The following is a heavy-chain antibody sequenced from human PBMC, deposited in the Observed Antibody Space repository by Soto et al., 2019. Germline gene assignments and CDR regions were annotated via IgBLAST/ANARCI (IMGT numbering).Heavy chain of an antibody. J-gene: IGHJ4*02. CDR2: IIPIFGTA. CDR3: ASPNTYYYDSSGYDFDY. CDR1: GGTFSSYA. Sequence: SVKVSCKASGGTFSSYAISWVRQAPGQGLEWMGGIIPIFGTANYAQKFQGRVTITADESTSTAYMELSSLRSEDTAVYYCASPNTYYYDSSGYDFDYWGQGALVTVSS. V-gene: IGHV1-69*13. D-gene: IGHD3-22*01.